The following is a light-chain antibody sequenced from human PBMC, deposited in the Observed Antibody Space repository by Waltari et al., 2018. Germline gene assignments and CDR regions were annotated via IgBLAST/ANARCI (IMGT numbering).Light chain of an antibody. CDR2: DVS. Sequence: QSALTQPASVSGSPGQSITISCTGTSSDVGGYNYVSWYQQHPGKAPTLMIYDVSKRPSGGSNLFSGSKSGNTASLTISGLQAEDEADYDCSSYTSSSTYVFGTGTKVTVL. J-gene: IGLJ1*01. CDR3: SSYTSSSTYV. CDR1: SSDVGGYNY. V-gene: IGLV2-14*01.